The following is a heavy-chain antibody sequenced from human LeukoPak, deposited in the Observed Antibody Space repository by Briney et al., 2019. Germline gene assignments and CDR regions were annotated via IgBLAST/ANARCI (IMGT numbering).Heavy chain of an antibody. V-gene: IGHV3-23*01. CDR2: ISGSGDYT. Sequence: PGGSLRLSCPASGFTFSIYAMSWVRQAPGRGLEWVSAISGSGDYTYYADSVKGRFTISRDNSKNTLYLQMNSLRAEDTAVYYCAKPREAAAGTGRYFDSWGQGTLVTVSS. D-gene: IGHD6-13*01. CDR1: GFTFSIYA. J-gene: IGHJ4*02. CDR3: AKPREAAAGTGRYFDS.